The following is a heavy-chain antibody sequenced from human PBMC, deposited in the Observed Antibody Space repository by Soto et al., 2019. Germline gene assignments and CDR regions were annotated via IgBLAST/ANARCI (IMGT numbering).Heavy chain of an antibody. CDR2: FIPIFVSA. J-gene: IGHJ4*02. Sequence: QLHLVQSGAEVKKAGSSVKVSCKASGGTVSSYAIKWVRQAHGKGLEWMGVFIPIFVSAHYAPKFQCRITITADEATSTADMELSGLTSEDTAIYYCSRDVSSDTTGFRGYDLWVQGPQVTFSS. CDR3: SRDVSSDTTGFRGYDL. D-gene: IGHD3-10*01. CDR1: GGTVSSYA. V-gene: IGHV1-69*01.